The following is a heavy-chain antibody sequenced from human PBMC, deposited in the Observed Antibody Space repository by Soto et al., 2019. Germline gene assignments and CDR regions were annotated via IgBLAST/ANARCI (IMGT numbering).Heavy chain of an antibody. CDR2: ISWNSGSI. D-gene: IGHD3-10*01. V-gene: IGHV3-9*01. CDR3: AKERYYYGSGSYSDFDY. J-gene: IGHJ4*02. Sequence: GGSLRLSCAASGFTFDDYAMHWVRQAPGKGLEWVSGISWNSGSIGYADSVKGRFTISRDNAKNSLYPQMNSLRAEDTALCYCAKERYYYGSGSYSDFDYWGQGTLVTVSS. CDR1: GFTFDDYA.